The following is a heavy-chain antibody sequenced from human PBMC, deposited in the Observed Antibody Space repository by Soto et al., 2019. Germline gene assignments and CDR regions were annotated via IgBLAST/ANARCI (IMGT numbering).Heavy chain of an antibody. Sequence: GGSLRLSCAASGFTFSNYEMNWVRQAPGKGLEWVSYITSSGGTIYYADSVKGRFTISRDNAKNSLYLQMNSLRAEDTALYYCAKDTAYSSGWYYAFDIWGQGTMVTVSS. D-gene: IGHD6-19*01. CDR3: AKDTAYSSGWYYAFDI. V-gene: IGHV3-48*03. CDR2: ITSSGGTI. CDR1: GFTFSNYE. J-gene: IGHJ3*02.